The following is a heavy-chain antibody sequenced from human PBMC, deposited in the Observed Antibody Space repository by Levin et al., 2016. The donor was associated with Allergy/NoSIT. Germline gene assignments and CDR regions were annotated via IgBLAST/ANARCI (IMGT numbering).Heavy chain of an antibody. CDR1: GFTFSDYY. Sequence: GESLKISCAASGFTFSDYYMSWIRQAPGKGLEWVSYISSSGSTIYYADSVKGRFTISRDNAKNSLYLQMNSLRAEDTAVYYCARKRIRYDFWSGDYYYGMDVWGQGTTVTVSS. CDR2: ISSSGSTI. V-gene: IGHV3-11*01. CDR3: ARKRIRYDFWSGDYYYGMDV. D-gene: IGHD3-3*01. J-gene: IGHJ6*02.